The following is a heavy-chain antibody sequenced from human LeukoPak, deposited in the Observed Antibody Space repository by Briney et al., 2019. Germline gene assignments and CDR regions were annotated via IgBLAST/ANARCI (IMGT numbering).Heavy chain of an antibody. CDR1: GFTFSSYW. CDR2: IKQDGSQK. J-gene: IGHJ4*02. V-gene: IGHV3-7*01. D-gene: IGHD5-18*01. Sequence: GGSLRLSCAASGFTFSSYWMRWVREAPGKRLEWVASIKQDGSQKYYVDSVKGRFTISRDNAKNSLYLQMNSLRVEDTAVYYCARVSSSSGYGCWGQGTLVTVSS. CDR3: ARVSSSSGYGC.